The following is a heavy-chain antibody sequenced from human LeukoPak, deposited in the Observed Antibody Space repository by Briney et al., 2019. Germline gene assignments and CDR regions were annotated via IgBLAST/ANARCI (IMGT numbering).Heavy chain of an antibody. CDR2: IYYSGST. J-gene: IGHJ3*02. D-gene: IGHD2-15*01. Sequence: KPSETLSLASTVSGGSISSSSYYWGWIRQPPGKGPEWIGSIYYSGSTNYNPSLKSRVTMAVDTSKDQFSLKMSSVTAADTAVYYSARHDLVAARHAFDIWGQGTMVTVSS. V-gene: IGHV4-39*01. CDR1: GGSISSSSYY. CDR3: ARHDLVAARHAFDI.